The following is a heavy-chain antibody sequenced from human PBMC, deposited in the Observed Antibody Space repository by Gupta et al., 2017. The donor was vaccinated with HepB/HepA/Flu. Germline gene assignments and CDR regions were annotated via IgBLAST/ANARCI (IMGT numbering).Heavy chain of an antibody. D-gene: IGHD6-6*01. CDR1: GFTFSSYG. Sequence: QVQLVESGGGVVQPGRSLRLSCAASGFTFSSYGMHWVRQAPGKGLEWVAVIWYDGSNKYYADSVEGRFTISRDNSKNTLYLQMNSLRAEDTAVYYCARVGIAARPDEWYFDLWGRGTLVTVSS. CDR3: ARVGIAARPDEWYFDL. CDR2: IWYDGSNK. V-gene: IGHV3-33*01. J-gene: IGHJ2*01.